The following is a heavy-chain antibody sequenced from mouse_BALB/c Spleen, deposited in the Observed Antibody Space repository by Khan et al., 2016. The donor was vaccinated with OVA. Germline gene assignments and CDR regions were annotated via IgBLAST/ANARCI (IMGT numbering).Heavy chain of an antibody. CDR2: ISSGGSYA. V-gene: IGHV5-9-3*01. J-gene: IGHJ4*01. Sequence: EVQGVESGGGLVKPGGSLKLSCAASGFTFSSYVMSWVRQTPEKRLEWVATISSGGSYAYYPDSVKGRFTISRDNAKNTLYLQMSSLRSEDTAMYYCARPEVRRDYAMDYWGQGTSVTVSS. D-gene: IGHD2-14*01. CDR3: ARPEVRRDYAMDY. CDR1: GFTFSSYV.